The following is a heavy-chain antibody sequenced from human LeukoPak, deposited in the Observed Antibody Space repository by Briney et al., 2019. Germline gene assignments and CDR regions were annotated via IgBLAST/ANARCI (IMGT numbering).Heavy chain of an antibody. V-gene: IGHV4-61*08. Sequence: SETLSLTCTVSGGSISSGGYYWSWIRQHPGKGLEWIGYIYYSGSTNYNPSLKSRVTISVDTSKNQFSLKLSSVTAADTAVYYCARAPRRRSYFSSWGQGTLVTVSS. D-gene: IGHD3-10*01. CDR1: GGSISSGGYY. J-gene: IGHJ5*02. CDR3: ARAPRRRSYFSS. CDR2: IYYSGST.